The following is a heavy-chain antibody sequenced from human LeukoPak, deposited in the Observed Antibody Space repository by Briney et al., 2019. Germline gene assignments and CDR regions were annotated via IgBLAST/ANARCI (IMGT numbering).Heavy chain of an antibody. V-gene: IGHV3-9*01. Sequence: AGGSLRLSCAASGFTFDDYAMPWVRQAPGKGLEWVSGISWNSGSIGYADSVKGRFTISRDNAKNSLYLQMNSLRAEDTALYYCAKDGDQYYFDYWGQGTLVTVSS. CDR3: AKDGDQYYFDY. J-gene: IGHJ4*02. D-gene: IGHD2-21*02. CDR2: ISWNSGSI. CDR1: GFTFDDYA.